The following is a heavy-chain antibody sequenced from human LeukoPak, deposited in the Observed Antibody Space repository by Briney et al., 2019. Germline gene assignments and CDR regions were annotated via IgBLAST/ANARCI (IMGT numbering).Heavy chain of an antibody. D-gene: IGHD6-13*01. Sequence: GGSLRLSCAASGFSFSSSTMNWVRQAPGKGLEWVSSISSRSNYIYYADSVKGRFTISRDNAKNSLYLQMNSLRAEDTAVYYCAKDRGSSWYPDAFDIWGQGTMVTVSS. J-gene: IGHJ3*02. CDR2: ISSRSNYI. CDR1: GFSFSSST. CDR3: AKDRGSSWYPDAFDI. V-gene: IGHV3-21*01.